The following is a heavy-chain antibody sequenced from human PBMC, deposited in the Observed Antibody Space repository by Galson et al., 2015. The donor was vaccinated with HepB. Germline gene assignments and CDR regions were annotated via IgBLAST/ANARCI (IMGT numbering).Heavy chain of an antibody. V-gene: IGHV3-21*01. D-gene: IGHD3-10*01. Sequence: SLRLSCAASGFTFSSYSMNWVRQAPGKGLEWVSSISSSSSDIYYADSLKGRFTISRDNAKNSLYLQMNSLRAEDTAVYYCARHRTKPRGYYYMDVLGKGTTVTVSS. CDR1: GFTFSSYS. CDR3: ARHRTKPRGYYYMDV. J-gene: IGHJ6*03. CDR2: ISSSSSDI.